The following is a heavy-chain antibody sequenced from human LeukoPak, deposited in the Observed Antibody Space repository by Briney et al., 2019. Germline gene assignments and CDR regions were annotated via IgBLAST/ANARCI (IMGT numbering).Heavy chain of an antibody. CDR3: ARSLRGRAYIVVVPAAPDY. V-gene: IGHV3-11*04. CDR1: GFTFSDYY. J-gene: IGHJ4*02. CDR2: ISSSGSTI. D-gene: IGHD2-2*01. Sequence: GGSLRLSCAASGFTFSDYYMSWIRLAPGKGLEWVSYISSSGSTIYYADSVKGRFTISRDNAKNSLYLQMNSLRAEDTAVYYCARSLRGRAYIVVVPAAPDYWGQGTLVTVSS.